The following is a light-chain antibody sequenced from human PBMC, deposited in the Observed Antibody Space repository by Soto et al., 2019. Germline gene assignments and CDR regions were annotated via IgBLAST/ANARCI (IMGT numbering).Light chain of an antibody. CDR2: KAS. Sequence: DIKMNQSPSTLSASVGDRVTIPCRASQSISVCLSCYHQKAGKARNRLIYKASRVESGVPSRVSGSGSETEFTLTISGLQPCDSATYYCQQYKSYSTFGQGTQVDI. CDR1: QSISVC. J-gene: IGKJ1*01. CDR3: QQYKSYST. V-gene: IGKV1-5*03.